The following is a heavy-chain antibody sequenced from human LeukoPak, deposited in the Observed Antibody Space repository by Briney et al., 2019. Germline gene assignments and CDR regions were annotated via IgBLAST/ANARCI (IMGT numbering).Heavy chain of an antibody. CDR3: AKDQIAYCGGDCYSAP. D-gene: IGHD2-21*02. V-gene: IGHV3-23*01. CDR1: GFTFSTYT. CDR2: ISGDGSFT. J-gene: IGHJ5*02. Sequence: GGSLRLSCAASGFTFSTYTMSWVRQAPGKGLEWVSIISGDGSFTFYADSVKGRFTVSRDNSKNTLYLQMNSLRAEDTAVYYCAKDQIAYCGGDCYSAPWGQGTLVTVSS.